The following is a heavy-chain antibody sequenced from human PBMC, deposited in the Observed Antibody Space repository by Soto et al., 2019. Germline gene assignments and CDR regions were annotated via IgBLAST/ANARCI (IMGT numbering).Heavy chain of an antibody. Sequence: SETLSLTCAVYGGSFSGYYWSWIRQPPGKGLEWIGEINHSGSTNYNPSLKSRVTISVDTSKNQFSLKLSSVTAADTAVYYCARVSKEYYDFWSGYYTPRLGCMDVWGQGTTVTVSS. CDR1: GGSFSGYY. J-gene: IGHJ6*02. D-gene: IGHD3-3*01. V-gene: IGHV4-34*01. CDR2: INHSGST. CDR3: ARVSKEYYDFWSGYYTPRLGCMDV.